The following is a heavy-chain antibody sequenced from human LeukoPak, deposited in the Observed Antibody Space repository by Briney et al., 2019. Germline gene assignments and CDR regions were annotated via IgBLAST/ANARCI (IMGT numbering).Heavy chain of an antibody. D-gene: IGHD5-18*01. CDR3: ARVVDTHFDY. V-gene: IGHV3-74*01. CDR1: GFTFSSYW. CDR2: IKSDGSTT. J-gene: IGHJ4*02. Sequence: GGSLILSCSASGFTFSSYWMHWVRQAPGKGLVWVSRIKSDGSTTTYADSVKGRFTISRDNAKNTLYLQMNSLRAEDTAVYYCARVVDTHFDYWGQGTLVTVSS.